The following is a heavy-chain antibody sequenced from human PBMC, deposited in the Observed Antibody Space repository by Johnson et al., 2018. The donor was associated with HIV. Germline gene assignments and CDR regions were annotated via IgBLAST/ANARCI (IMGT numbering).Heavy chain of an antibody. D-gene: IGHD2-21*02. CDR1: GFTFSSYW. CDR2: IKQAGSEK. Sequence: VHLVESGGGVVQPGRSLRLSCAASGFTFSSYWMSWVRQAPGKGLEWVANIKQAGSEKYYVGSLEGRFTVSRYNAKNLLYLQMNSLRAEDTAVYYCARPHIVVVTAGYAFDIWGQGTMVIVSS. J-gene: IGHJ3*02. CDR3: ARPHIVVVTAGYAFDI. V-gene: IGHV3-7*01.